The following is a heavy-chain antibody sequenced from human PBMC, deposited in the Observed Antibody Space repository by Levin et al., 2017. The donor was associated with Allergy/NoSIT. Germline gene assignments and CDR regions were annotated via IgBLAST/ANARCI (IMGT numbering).Heavy chain of an antibody. CDR2: IIPIFGTA. J-gene: IGHJ6*02. CDR3: AGSLGYSDGERDYDYGMDG. V-gene: IGHV1-69*13. Sequence: ASVKVSCKASGGTFSSYAISWVRQAPGQGLEWMGGIIPIFGTANYAQKFQGRVTITADESTSTAYMELSSLRSEDTAVYYCAGSLGYSDGERDYDYGMDGWGQGTTVTVSS. CDR1: GGTFSSYA. D-gene: IGHD5-18*01.